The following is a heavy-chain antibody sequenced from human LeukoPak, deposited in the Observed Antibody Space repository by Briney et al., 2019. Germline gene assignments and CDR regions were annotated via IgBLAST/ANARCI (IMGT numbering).Heavy chain of an antibody. D-gene: IGHD2-2*01. J-gene: IGHJ4*02. CDR1: GGSFRGYY. CDR3: ASTERCSTTCPLDY. CDR2: INHSGST. V-gene: IGHV4-34*01. Sequence: PSETLSPTCGVYGGSFRGYYWSWIRQTPGKGLEWIGEINHSGSTNYNASLKSRVTISLHTSKKTFSLKLSSVTAADTAVYYCASTERCSTTCPLDYWGQGTLVTVSS.